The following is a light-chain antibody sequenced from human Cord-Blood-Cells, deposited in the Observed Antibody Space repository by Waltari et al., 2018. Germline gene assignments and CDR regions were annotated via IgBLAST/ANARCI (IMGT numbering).Light chain of an antibody. CDR1: QSVSSY. CDR3: QQRSNWIT. Sequence: IVLTQPPATLSLSPGDRATLSCRASQSVSSYLAWYQQKPGQAPRLLIYDASNRATGIPARFSGSGSGTDFTLTISSLEPEDFAVYYCQQRSNWITFGQGTRLEIK. J-gene: IGKJ5*01. V-gene: IGKV3-11*01. CDR2: DAS.